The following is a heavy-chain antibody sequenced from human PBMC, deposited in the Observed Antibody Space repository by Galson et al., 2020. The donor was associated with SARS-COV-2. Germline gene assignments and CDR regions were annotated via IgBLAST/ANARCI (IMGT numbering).Heavy chain of an antibody. Sequence: GGSLRLSCAASGFTFSSYAMSWVRQAPGKGLEWVSAISGSGGSTYYADSVKGRFTISRDNSKNTLYLQMSSLRAEDTAVYYCAKGLTYYYDSSGYYPRGVFDYWGQGTLVTVSS. CDR1: GFTFSSYA. J-gene: IGHJ4*02. V-gene: IGHV3-23*01. CDR3: AKGLTYYYDSSGYYPRGVFDY. D-gene: IGHD3-22*01. CDR2: ISGSGGST.